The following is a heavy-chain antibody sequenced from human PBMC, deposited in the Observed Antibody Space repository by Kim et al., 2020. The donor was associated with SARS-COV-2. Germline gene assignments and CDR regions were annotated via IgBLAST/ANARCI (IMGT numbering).Heavy chain of an antibody. CDR1: GFTFSSYA. D-gene: IGHD2-21*01. Sequence: GGSLRLSCAASGFTFSSYAMHWVRQAPGKGLEWVAVISYDGSNKYYADSVKGRFTISRDNSKNTLYLQMNSLRAEDTAVYYCARDPHLASRTFQHWGQGTLVTVSS. CDR3: ARDPHLASRTFQH. J-gene: IGHJ1*01. CDR2: ISYDGSNK. V-gene: IGHV3-30*04.